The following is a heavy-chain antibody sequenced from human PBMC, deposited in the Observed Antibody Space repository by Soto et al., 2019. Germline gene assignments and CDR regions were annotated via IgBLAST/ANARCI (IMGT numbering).Heavy chain of an antibody. CDR1: GFTFSSYA. V-gene: IGHV3-23*01. D-gene: IGHD2-15*01. CDR3: AKDRVTKRINYYYYGMDV. J-gene: IGHJ6*02. Sequence: GGSLRLSCAASGFTFSSYAMSWVRQAPGKGLEWVSAISGSGGSTYYAESVKGRFTISRDNSKNKLYLQMNSLRAEDTAVYFCAKDRVTKRINYYYYGMDVWGQGTTVTVSS. CDR2: ISGSGGST.